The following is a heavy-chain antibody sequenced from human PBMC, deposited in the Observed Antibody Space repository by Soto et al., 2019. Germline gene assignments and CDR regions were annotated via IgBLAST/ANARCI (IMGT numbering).Heavy chain of an antibody. Sequence: GSLRLSCAASVFTVNNYAMSWVRQAPGKGLEWVSAISANGQGIYYADSVKGRFIISRDSSKNTVFLHMDSLTAEDTAVYYCAKDRNYPRDQFHNWGQGTLVTVS. CDR2: ISANGQGI. J-gene: IGHJ4*02. CDR3: AKDRNYPRDQFHN. V-gene: IGHV3-23*01. D-gene: IGHD1-7*01. CDR1: VFTVNNYA.